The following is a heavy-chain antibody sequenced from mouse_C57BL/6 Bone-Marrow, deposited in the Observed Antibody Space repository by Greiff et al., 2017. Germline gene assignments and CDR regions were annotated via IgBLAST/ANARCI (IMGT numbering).Heavy chain of an antibody. CDR2: IRNKANGYTT. CDR3: ARSHWYFDV. J-gene: IGHJ1*03. CDR1: GFTFTDYY. Sequence: EVKVVESGGGLVQPGGSLSLSCAASGFTFTDYYMSWVRQPPGKALEWLGFIRNKANGYTTEYSASVKGRFTISRDNSQSILYLQMNALRAEDSATYYCARSHWYFDVWGTGTTVTVSS. V-gene: IGHV7-3*01.